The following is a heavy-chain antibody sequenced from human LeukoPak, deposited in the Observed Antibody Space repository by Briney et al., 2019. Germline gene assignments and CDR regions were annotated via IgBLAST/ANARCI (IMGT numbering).Heavy chain of an antibody. CDR2: IKQDGSEK. CDR3: ARDIRLPNYYYYGMDV. Sequence: GGSLRLSCAASGFTFSSYWMSWVRRAPGKGLGWVANIKQDGSEKYYVDSVKGRFTISRDNAKNSLYLQMNSLRAEDTAVYYCARDIRLPNYYYYGMDVWGQGTTVTVSS. D-gene: IGHD5-18*01. CDR1: GFTFSSYW. V-gene: IGHV3-7*01. J-gene: IGHJ6*02.